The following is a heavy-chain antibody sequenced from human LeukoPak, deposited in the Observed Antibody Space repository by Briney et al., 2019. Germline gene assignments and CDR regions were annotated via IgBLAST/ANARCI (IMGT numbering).Heavy chain of an antibody. CDR3: TRGYSGVAVYAFDI. V-gene: IGHV3-33*01. Sequence: GGSLRLSCAASGFTLSNYGMHWVRQAPGKGLEWVAVIWYDGSDKYYADSVKGRFTISRDNSKNTLYVQMNSLRVEDTAVYFCTRGYSGVAVYAFDIWGQGTMVTVSS. D-gene: IGHD1-26*01. CDR2: IWYDGSDK. J-gene: IGHJ3*02. CDR1: GFTLSNYG.